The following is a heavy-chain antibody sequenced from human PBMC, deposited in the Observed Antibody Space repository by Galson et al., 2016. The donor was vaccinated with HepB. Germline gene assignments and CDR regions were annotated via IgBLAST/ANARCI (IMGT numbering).Heavy chain of an antibody. J-gene: IGHJ6*04. V-gene: IGHV3-23*01. D-gene: IGHD6-13*01. CDR1: GFTFSNYG. CDR3: VQGSTAPAV. CDR2: ISRNGDST. Sequence: SLRLSCAASGFTFSNYGMTWVRQAPGKGLEVVSSISRNGDSTNYGESVKGRFTIARDNSKNTLSLQMNSLTADDTAIYYCVQGSTAPAVWGKGTTVTVSS.